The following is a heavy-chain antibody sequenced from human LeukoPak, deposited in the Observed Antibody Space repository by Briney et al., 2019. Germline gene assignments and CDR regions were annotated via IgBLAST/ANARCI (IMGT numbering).Heavy chain of an antibody. CDR1: GGTFSSYA. D-gene: IGHD6-13*01. CDR2: IIPIFGTP. CDR3: ALNGGVTVAMDPWAAAGIFDY. J-gene: IGHJ4*02. V-gene: IGHV1-69*06. Sequence: SVKVSCKASGGTFSSYAISWVRQAPGQGLEWMGGIIPIFGTPNYAQKFQGRVTITADKSTSTAYMELSSLRSEDTAVYYCALNGGVTVAMDPWAAAGIFDYWGQGTLVTVSS.